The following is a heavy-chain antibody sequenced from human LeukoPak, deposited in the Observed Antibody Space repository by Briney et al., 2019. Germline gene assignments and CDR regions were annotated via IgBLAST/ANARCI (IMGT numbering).Heavy chain of an antibody. D-gene: IGHD2-15*01. CDR3: ARSGLGYCGGGACYASDY. CDR1: GYNFPGYY. Sequence: ASVKVSCKVSGYNFPGYYMHWVRQAPGQGLEWMGWINPTSGGTSYAQKFQGRVTMTRHTSISTAYIELSSLRSDDTAVYYCARSGLGYCGGGACYASDYWGQGTLVTVSS. CDR2: INPTSGGT. J-gene: IGHJ4*02. V-gene: IGHV1-2*02.